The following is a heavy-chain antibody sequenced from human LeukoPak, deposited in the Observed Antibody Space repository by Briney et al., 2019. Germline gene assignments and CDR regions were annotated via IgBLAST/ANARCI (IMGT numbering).Heavy chain of an antibody. CDR3: AREHYDSRANFDY. J-gene: IGHJ4*02. V-gene: IGHV1-69*13. CDR1: GGTFSSYA. D-gene: IGHD3-22*01. CDR2: IIPIFGTA. Sequence: SVKVTCKASGGTFSSYAISWVRQAPGQGLEWMGGIIPIFGTANYAQKFQGRVTITADESTSTAYMELSSLRSEDTAVYYCAREHYDSRANFDYWGQGTLVTVSS.